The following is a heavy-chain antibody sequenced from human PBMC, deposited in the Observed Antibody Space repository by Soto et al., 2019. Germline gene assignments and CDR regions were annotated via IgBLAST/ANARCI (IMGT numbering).Heavy chain of an antibody. J-gene: IGHJ5*02. D-gene: IGHD3-10*01. V-gene: IGHV1-18*01. Sequence: ASVKVSCKASGYTFTSYGISWVRQAPGQGLEWMGWISAYNGNTNYAQKLQGRVTMTTDTSTSTAYMELRSLRSDDTAVYYCARGLWFGECELGGFDPWGQGTLVTVSS. CDR1: GYTFTSYG. CDR2: ISAYNGNT. CDR3: ARGLWFGECELGGFDP.